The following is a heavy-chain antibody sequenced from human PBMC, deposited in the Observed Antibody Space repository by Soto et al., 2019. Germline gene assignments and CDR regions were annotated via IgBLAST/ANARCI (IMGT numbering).Heavy chain of an antibody. CDR2: INHSGST. CDR1: GGSFSGYY. Sequence: PSETLSLTCAVYGGSFSGYYWSWIRQPPGKGLEWIGEINHSGSTNYNPSLKSRVTISVDTSKNQFSLKLSSVTAADTAVYYCARGRPVLLWFGEFQNWFDPWGQGTLVTSPQ. D-gene: IGHD3-10*01. J-gene: IGHJ5*02. CDR3: ARGRPVLLWFGEFQNWFDP. V-gene: IGHV4-34*01.